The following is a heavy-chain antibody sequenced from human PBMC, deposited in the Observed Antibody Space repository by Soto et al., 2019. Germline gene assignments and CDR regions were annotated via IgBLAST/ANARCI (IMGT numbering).Heavy chain of an antibody. CDR1: GFTFSSYA. CDR3: XXXXXXXXXXXXXDX. Sequence: EVQLLESGGGLVQPGGSLRLSCAASGFTFSSYAMSWVXXXXXXXXXXVSAISGSGGSTYYADSVKGRFTISRDNSKNTLYXQMNXXXXXXXXXXXXXXXXXXXXXXXXXDXXXQGTLVTVSS. CDR2: ISGSGGST. V-gene: IGHV3-23*01. J-gene: IGHJ4*02.